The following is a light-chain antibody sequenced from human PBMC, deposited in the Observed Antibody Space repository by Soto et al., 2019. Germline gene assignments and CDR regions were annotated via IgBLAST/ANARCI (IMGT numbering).Light chain of an antibody. CDR2: ENN. Sequence: QAVVTQPPSVSGAPGQRVSISCTGSTSNIGAGYDVHWYQQLPGAAPKLLIYENNNRPSGVPDRFSGSNSGTSASLAISGLQAEDEADYYCQSYDTSLSGWVFGGGTQLTVL. CDR1: TSNIGAGYD. J-gene: IGLJ3*02. CDR3: QSYDTSLSGWV. V-gene: IGLV1-40*01.